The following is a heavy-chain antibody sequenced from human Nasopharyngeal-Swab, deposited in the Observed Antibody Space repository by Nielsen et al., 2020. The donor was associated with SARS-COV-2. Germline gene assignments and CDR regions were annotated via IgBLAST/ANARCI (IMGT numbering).Heavy chain of an antibody. CDR1: GYSFTSYW. CDR3: ARLVRGYSFYYMDV. D-gene: IGHD5-18*01. V-gene: IGHV5-51*01. Sequence: GASLKISCKGSGYSFTSYWISWVRQMPGKGLEWMCMIYPGDSETRYSPSFQGQVTISADKSSNTAYLQWSSLRASDTATYYCARLVRGYSFYYMDVWGKGTTVTVSS. CDR2: IYPGDSET. J-gene: IGHJ6*03.